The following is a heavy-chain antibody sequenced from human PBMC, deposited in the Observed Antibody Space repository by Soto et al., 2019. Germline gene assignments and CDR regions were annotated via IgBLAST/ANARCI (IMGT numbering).Heavy chain of an antibody. CDR3: ARRGSDYSYFDY. V-gene: IGHV3-23*01. CDR1: GFTFTNYV. J-gene: IGHJ4*02. Sequence: EVQLLESGGGLVQPGGSLRLSCAASGFTFTNYVMRWVRQAPGKGLEWISTIGGSDGRTYYADSVKGRFTISKDNSKNTLYLQMNNLRAEDTAIYYCARRGSDYSYFDYWGQGTLVTVSS. CDR2: IGGSDGRT. D-gene: IGHD3-16*01.